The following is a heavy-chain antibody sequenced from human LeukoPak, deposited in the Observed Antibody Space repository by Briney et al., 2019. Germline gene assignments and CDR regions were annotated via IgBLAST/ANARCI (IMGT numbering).Heavy chain of an antibody. Sequence: PSETLSLTCAVYGGSFSGYYWSWIRQPPGKGLEWIGEINHSGSTNYNPSLKSRVTISVDTSKNQFSLKLSSVTAADTAVYYCARGRLVTIFGVVIRLRVGAGSRWFDPWGQGTLVTVSS. CDR3: ARGRLVTIFGVVIRLRVGAGSRWFDP. V-gene: IGHV4-34*01. D-gene: IGHD3-3*01. CDR1: GGSFSGYY. J-gene: IGHJ5*02. CDR2: INHSGST.